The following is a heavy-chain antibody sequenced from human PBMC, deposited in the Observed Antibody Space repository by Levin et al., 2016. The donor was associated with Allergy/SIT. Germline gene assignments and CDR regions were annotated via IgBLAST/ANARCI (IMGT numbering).Heavy chain of an antibody. J-gene: IGHJ4*02. CDR1: GITFDSYG. D-gene: IGHD5-24*01. Sequence: GGSLRLSCAASGITFDSYGMHWVRQAPGEGLEWMAMISTDGSKTHYADSMKGRFTITRDNSRNTLYLQMHSLTIEDTAVYYCATDGAHRDIDFWGQGALVTVAS. CDR2: ISTDGSKT. CDR3: ATDGAHRDIDF. V-gene: IGHV3-33*05.